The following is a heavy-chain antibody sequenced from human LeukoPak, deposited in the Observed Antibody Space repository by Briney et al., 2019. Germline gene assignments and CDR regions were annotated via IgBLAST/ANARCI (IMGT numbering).Heavy chain of an antibody. CDR2: INPSGGST. D-gene: IGHD5-18*01. J-gene: IGHJ6*02. CDR3: ARDVSTQLWLMSYYYYGMDV. Sequence: ASVKVSCKASGYTFTSYYMHWVRQAPGQGLEWMGIINPSGGSTSYAQKFQGRVTMTRDTSTSTVYMELSSLRSEDTAVYYCARDVSTQLWLMSYYYYGMDVWGQGTTVTVSS. CDR1: GYTFTSYY. V-gene: IGHV1-46*01.